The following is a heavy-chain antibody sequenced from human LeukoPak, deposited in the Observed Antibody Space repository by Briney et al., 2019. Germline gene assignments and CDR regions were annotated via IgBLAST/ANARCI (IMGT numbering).Heavy chain of an antibody. CDR2: ISTNGGRT. V-gene: IGHV3-64D*08. J-gene: IGHJ4*02. CDR1: GFTFSSYA. Sequence: GGSLRLSCSASGFTFSSYAMHWVRQAPGKGLQYVSGISTNGGRTYYADSVKGRFTISRDNSKNTLHLQMSNLGVEDSAVYFCQLPTLGDWGQGTLVTVSS. CDR3: QLPTLGD. D-gene: IGHD1-1*01.